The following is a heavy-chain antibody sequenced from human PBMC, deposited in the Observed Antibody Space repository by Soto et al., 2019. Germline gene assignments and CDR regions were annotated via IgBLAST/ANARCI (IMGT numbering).Heavy chain of an antibody. Sequence: PSEALSLTCTVSGGSISSYYWSWIRQPPGKGLEWIGYIYYSGSTNYNPSLKSRVTISVDTSKNQFPLKLSSVTAADTAVYYCARDASTRWYDILTGYYTYYYYYMDVWGKGTTVTVSS. J-gene: IGHJ6*03. D-gene: IGHD3-9*01. CDR1: GGSISSYY. V-gene: IGHV4-59*01. CDR2: IYYSGST. CDR3: ARDASTRWYDILTGYYTYYYYYMDV.